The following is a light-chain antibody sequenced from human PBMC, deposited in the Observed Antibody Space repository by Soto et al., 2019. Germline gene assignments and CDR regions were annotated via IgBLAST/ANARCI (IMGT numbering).Light chain of an antibody. CDR1: STGSKS. Sequence: SYVLTQPPSVSVAPGQTAKITCGGNSTGSKSVHWYQQKAGQAPVLVVHDDSDRPSGIPERFSGSNSANTATLTISRVEAGDEADYYCQVWESSSDQVVFAGGTKLTVL. V-gene: IGLV3-21*02. J-gene: IGLJ2*01. CDR3: QVWESSSDQVV. CDR2: DDS.